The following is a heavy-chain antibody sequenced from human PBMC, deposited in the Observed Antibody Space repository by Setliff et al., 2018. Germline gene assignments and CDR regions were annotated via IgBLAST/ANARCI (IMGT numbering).Heavy chain of an antibody. D-gene: IGHD3-9*01. CDR3: ARADINDY. CDR1: GYTFTDYY. CDR2: VDPEDGET. J-gene: IGHJ4*02. Sequence: ASVKVSCKASGYTFTDYYMHWVQQAPGKGLEWMGRVDPEDGETIYAEKFQGRVTITADTSTDTAYMELSSLRSEDTAVYYCARADINDYWGQGTLVTVSS. V-gene: IGHV1-69-2*01.